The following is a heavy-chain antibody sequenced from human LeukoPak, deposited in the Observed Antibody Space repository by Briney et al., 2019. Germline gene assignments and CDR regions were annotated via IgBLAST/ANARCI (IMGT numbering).Heavy chain of an antibody. V-gene: IGHV3-74*01. J-gene: IGHJ4*02. CDR2: INSDGSST. CDR3: ARDSSSSVDY. Sequence: PGGSLRLSCAASGFTFSSYWMHWVRQAPGKGLVGVSRINSDGSSTSYADSVKGRFTISRDNAKNTLYLQMNSLRAEDTAVYYCARDSSSSVDYWGQGTLVTVSS. CDR1: GFTFSSYW. D-gene: IGHD6-6*01.